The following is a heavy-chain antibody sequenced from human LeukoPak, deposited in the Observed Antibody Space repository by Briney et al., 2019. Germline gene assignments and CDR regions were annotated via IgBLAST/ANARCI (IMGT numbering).Heavy chain of an antibody. CDR2: ISGSGGST. Sequence: GGALRLSFVAPGFTFFSYALSWGPPTPGKGVGGGSAISGSGGSTYYADSVKGRFTISRDNSKNTLFLQMNSLRAEDTAPYYCAKSVAIYFYYGLDVWGQGTTVTVSS. J-gene: IGHJ6*02. CDR1: GFTFFSYA. D-gene: IGHD3-3*01. V-gene: IGHV3-23*01. CDR3: AKSVAIYFYYGLDV.